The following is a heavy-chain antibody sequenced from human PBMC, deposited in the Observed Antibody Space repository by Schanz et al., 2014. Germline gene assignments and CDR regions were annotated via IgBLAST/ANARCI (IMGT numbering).Heavy chain of an antibody. CDR1: GDSISNSHW. J-gene: IGHJ4*02. CDR2: IYHGGTT. D-gene: IGHD3-10*01. V-gene: IGHV4-4*02. CDR3: AREIESSMIRGVID. Sequence: QVQLQESGPGLVKPSGTLSLTCTVSGDSISNSHWWNWVRQPPGKGLEWIGVIYHGGTTIYNPSLESRVTISIDKSKNQFSGRLTSVTAADTAVYYCAREIESSMIRGVIDWGQGTLVTVSS.